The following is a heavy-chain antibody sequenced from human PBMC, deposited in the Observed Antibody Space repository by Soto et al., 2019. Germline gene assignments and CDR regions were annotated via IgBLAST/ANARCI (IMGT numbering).Heavy chain of an antibody. CDR1: GGTFSTYS. J-gene: IGHJ3*02. CDR3: TIGSWSGEVFDI. CDR2: IIPMLGIA. D-gene: IGHD2-21*01. Sequence: QVQLVQSGAEVKKPGSSVKVSCKDSGGTFSTYSMFWVRQAPGQGLEWMGRIIPMLGIANYAERFQDRVTITADKSTATAYMELSSLRSEDTALYYCTIGSWSGEVFDIWGQWTMVTVSS. V-gene: IGHV1-69*02.